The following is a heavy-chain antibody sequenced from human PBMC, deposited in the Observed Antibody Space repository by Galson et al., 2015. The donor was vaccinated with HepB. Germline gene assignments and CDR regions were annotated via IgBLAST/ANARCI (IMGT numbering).Heavy chain of an antibody. CDR3: ARDRTTAAADLDY. CDR2: INPNSGGT. J-gene: IGHJ4*02. V-gene: IGHV1-2*06. Sequence: SVKVSCKASGYTFTGYYMHWVRQAPGQGLEWMGRINPNSGGTNYAQKFQGRVTMTRDTSISTAYMELSRLRSDDTAVYYCARDRTTAAADLDYWGQGTLVTVSS. D-gene: IGHD6-13*01. CDR1: GYTFTGYY.